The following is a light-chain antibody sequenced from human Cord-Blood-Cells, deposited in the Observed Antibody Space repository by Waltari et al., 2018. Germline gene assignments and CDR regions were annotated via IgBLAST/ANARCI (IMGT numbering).Light chain of an antibody. J-gene: IGKJ2*01. CDR3: QQYGISPPTN. CDR2: GAS. V-gene: IGKV3-20*01. CDR1: QSVSSSY. Sequence: EIVLTQSPGTLSLSPAERATLPCRASQSVSSSYLAWYQQKPGQSPRLLIDGASSRATGIPDRFSGSGAGTDFTLTISRLEPEDFAVDYGQQYGISPPTNFDQGTKLEIK.